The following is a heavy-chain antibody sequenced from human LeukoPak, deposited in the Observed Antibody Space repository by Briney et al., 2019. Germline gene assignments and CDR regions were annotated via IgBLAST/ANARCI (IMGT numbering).Heavy chain of an antibody. Sequence: SETLSLTCTVSGGSISSYYWSWIRQPPGKGLEWIGYTYYSGSTNYNPSLKSRVTISVDTSKNQFSLKLSSVTAADTAVYYCARAGGPVAGSDWFDPWGQGTLVTVSS. D-gene: IGHD6-19*01. J-gene: IGHJ5*02. CDR2: TYYSGST. CDR3: ARAGGPVAGSDWFDP. CDR1: GGSISSYY. V-gene: IGHV4-59*01.